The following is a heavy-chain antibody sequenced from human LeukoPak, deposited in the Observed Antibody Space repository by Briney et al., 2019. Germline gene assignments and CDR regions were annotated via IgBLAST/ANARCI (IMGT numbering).Heavy chain of an antibody. Sequence: SETPSLTCAVYGGSFSGYYWSWIRQPPGKGLEWIGEINHSGSTNYNPSLKSRVTISVDTSKNQFSLKLSSVTAADTAVYYCARGSSDYGDYINYYYYMDVWGKGTTVTVSS. J-gene: IGHJ6*03. D-gene: IGHD4-17*01. CDR3: ARGSSDYGDYINYYYYMDV. CDR2: INHSGST. V-gene: IGHV4-34*01. CDR1: GGSFSGYY.